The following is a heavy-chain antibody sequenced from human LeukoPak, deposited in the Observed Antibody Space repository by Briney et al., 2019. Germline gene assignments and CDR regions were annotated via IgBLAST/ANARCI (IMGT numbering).Heavy chain of an antibody. CDR1: GGSISSSSYY. CDR3: ARTLARASSSGSYYGAFDI. Sequence: SETLSLTCTVSGGSISSSSYYWGWIRQPPGKGLEWIGSIYYSGSTYYNPSLKSRVTISVDTSKNQFSLKLSSVTAADTAVYYCARTLARASSSGSYYGAFDIWGQGTMVTVSS. D-gene: IGHD1-26*01. CDR2: IYYSGST. J-gene: IGHJ3*02. V-gene: IGHV4-39*01.